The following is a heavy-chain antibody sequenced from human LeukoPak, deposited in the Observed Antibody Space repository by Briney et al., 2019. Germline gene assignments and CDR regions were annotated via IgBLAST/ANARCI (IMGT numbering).Heavy chain of an antibody. V-gene: IGHV3-53*01. D-gene: IGHD2-2*01. J-gene: IGHJ4*02. Sequence: GGSLRLSCAASGFTVSSNYMSWVRQAPGKGLEWVSVIYSGGSTYYADSVKGRFTISRDNSKNTLYLQMNSLRAEDTAVYYCARDSAHCGSTSCYVTYFDSWGQETLVTVSS. CDR2: IYSGGST. CDR1: GFTVSSNY. CDR3: ARDSAHCGSTSCYVTYFDS.